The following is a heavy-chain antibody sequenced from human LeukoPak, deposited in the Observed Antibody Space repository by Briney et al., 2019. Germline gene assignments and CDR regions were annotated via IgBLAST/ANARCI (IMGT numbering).Heavy chain of an antibody. D-gene: IGHD3-10*01. CDR2: ISSSSSYI. J-gene: IGHJ4*02. CDR3: ARGSGSYTIVIDY. V-gene: IGHV3-21*01. Sequence: PGGSLRLSCAASGFTFSSYSMNWVRQAPGKGLEWVSSISSSSSYIYYADSVKGRFTIPRDNAKNSLYLQMSSLRAEDTAVYYCARGSGSYTIVIDYWGQGTLVTVSS. CDR1: GFTFSSYS.